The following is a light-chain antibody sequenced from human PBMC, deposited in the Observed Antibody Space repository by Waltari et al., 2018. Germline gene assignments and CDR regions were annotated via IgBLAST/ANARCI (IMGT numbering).Light chain of an antibody. CDR1: QSLLHSDGRAR. Sequence: EIVMTQAPLPLSVTPGQPASTPCKSSQSLLHSDGRARLYWYRQKPGQSPQLLISDVSNRFSGVTERFSGSGSGTDFTLKSSRVEAEDVGVYFCMQNIQLPTFGQGTKVEIE. V-gene: IGKV2D-29*02. CDR2: DVS. J-gene: IGKJ1*01. CDR3: MQNIQLPT.